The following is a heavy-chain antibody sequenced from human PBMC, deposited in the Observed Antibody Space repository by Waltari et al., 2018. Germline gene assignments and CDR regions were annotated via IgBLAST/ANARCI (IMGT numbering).Heavy chain of an antibody. CDR2: IIPIFGTA. Sequence: QVPLVQSGAEVKKPGSSVKVPCKASGGTFSSYAISWVRQAAGQGLEWMGRIIPIFGTANYAQKFQGRVTITADESTSTAYMELSSLRSEDTAVYYCARAWFGYSSSSLYFDYWGQGTLVTVSS. CDR1: GGTFSSYA. J-gene: IGHJ4*02. V-gene: IGHV1-69*15. D-gene: IGHD6-6*01. CDR3: ARAWFGYSSSSLYFDY.